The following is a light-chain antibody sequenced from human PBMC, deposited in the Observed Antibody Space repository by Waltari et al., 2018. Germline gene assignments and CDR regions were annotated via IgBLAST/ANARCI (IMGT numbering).Light chain of an antibody. CDR2: EVR. CDR1: ISDVGGYNH. CDR3: SSYTSSSTFYV. J-gene: IGLJ1*01. Sequence: QSALTQPASVSGSPGQSITISCTGTISDVGGYNHVPWYQQHPGKAPKLMLYEVRNRPSGVSNRFSGSKSGNTASLTISGLQAEDEADYYCSSYTSSSTFYVFGTGTKVTVL. V-gene: IGLV2-14*01.